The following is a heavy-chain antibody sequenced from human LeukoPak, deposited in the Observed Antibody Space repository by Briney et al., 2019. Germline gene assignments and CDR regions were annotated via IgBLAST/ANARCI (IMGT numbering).Heavy chain of an antibody. J-gene: IGHJ3*02. D-gene: IGHD6-19*01. Sequence: ASVKVSCKASGYTFTNYYMHWVRQAPGQGLEWMGWINPNSGGTNYAQKFQGRVTMTRDTSISTAYMELSRLRSDDTAVYYCAKVMGSGQWLVEREDFDIWGQGTMVTVSS. V-gene: IGHV1-2*02. CDR2: INPNSGGT. CDR1: GYTFTNYY. CDR3: AKVMGSGQWLVEREDFDI.